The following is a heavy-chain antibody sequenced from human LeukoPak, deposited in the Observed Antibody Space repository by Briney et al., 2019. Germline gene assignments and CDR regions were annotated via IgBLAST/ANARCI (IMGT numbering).Heavy chain of an antibody. CDR3: AKAPTYYYGSGSYSVLDY. J-gene: IGHJ4*02. CDR1: GFTFSSYG. CDR2: IWYDGSNK. D-gene: IGHD3-10*01. V-gene: IGHV3-33*06. Sequence: GGSLRLSCAASGFTFSSYGMHWVRQAPGKGLEWVAVIWYDGSNKYYADSVKGRFTISRDNSKNTLYLQMNSLRAEDTAVYYCAKAPTYYYGSGSYSVLDYWGQGTLVTVSS.